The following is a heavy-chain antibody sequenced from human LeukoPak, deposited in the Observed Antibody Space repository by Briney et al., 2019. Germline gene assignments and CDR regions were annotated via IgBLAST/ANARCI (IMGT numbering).Heavy chain of an antibody. D-gene: IGHD6-13*01. V-gene: IGHV1-2*06. CDR1: GYTFTGYY. J-gene: IGHJ4*02. CDR3: ARVEYSSSWYFDY. CDR2: INPNSGGT. Sequence: ASVKVSCKASGYTFTGYYMHWVRQAPGQGLEWMGRINPNSGGTNYAQTFQGRITMTRDTSISTAYMDLGRLRSDDTAVYYCARVEYSSSWYFDYWGQGTLVTVSS.